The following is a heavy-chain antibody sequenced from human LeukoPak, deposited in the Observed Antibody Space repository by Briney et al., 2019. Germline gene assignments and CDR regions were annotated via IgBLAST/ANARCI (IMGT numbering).Heavy chain of an antibody. D-gene: IGHD5-12*01. V-gene: IGHV1-2*02. Sequence: GASVKVSCTTSGFTFTTYYIHWVRQAPGQGPEWMGWINPNSGDTKYARKFQGRVIMARDTSITTAYMELRRLTSDDTAMYYCAKGRAHVGTMVDVFDFWGQGTMVTVSS. CDR3: AKGRAHVGTMVDVFDF. CDR1: GFTFTTYY. CDR2: INPNSGDT. J-gene: IGHJ3*01.